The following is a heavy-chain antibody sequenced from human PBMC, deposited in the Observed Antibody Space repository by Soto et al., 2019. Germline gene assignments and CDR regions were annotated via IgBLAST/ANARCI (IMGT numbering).Heavy chain of an antibody. CDR1: GYSVSSNDYY. CDR3: APLSVSLSGPYGIHV. D-gene: IGHD2-15*01. CDR2: MLYSGLT. Sequence: PSETLSLTCSVSGYSVSSNDYYWAWIRQPPGKGLEWIGSMLYSGLTYYNPSLKSRVTLSVDTSKNQFSVRLNSVTASDTAVYYCAPLSVSLSGPYGIHVWGQGTTVTVSS. V-gene: IGHV4-39*01. J-gene: IGHJ6*02.